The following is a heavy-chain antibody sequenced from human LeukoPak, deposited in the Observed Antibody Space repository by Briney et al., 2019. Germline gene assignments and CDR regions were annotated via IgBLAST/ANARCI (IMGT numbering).Heavy chain of an antibody. CDR1: GFTFSDYY. J-gene: IGHJ3*02. Sequence: PGGSLRLSCAASGFTFSDYYMSWIRQAPGKGLEWVSYISSSSSYTNYADSVKGRFTISRDNAKNSLYLQMNSLRAEDTAVYYCARRYGDYGIVDGAFDIWGQGTMVTVSS. V-gene: IGHV3-11*03. CDR3: ARRYGDYGIVDGAFDI. D-gene: IGHD4-17*01. CDR2: ISSSSSYT.